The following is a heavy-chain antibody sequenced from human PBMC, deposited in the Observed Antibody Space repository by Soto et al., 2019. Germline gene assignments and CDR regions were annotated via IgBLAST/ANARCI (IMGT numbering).Heavy chain of an antibody. CDR2: VSASGSIT. J-gene: IGHJ4*02. CDR3: AKGDCSGGRCYRGFDY. Sequence: GGSLRLSCAASGFTFSSYAMHWVRQAPGKGLEWVSGVSASGSITSYADSAKGRFTISRDNAKNTVFLQMTGLRAEDTAVYFCAKGDCSGGRCYRGFDYWGQGTLVTVSS. CDR1: GFTFSSYA. D-gene: IGHD2-15*01. V-gene: IGHV3-23*01.